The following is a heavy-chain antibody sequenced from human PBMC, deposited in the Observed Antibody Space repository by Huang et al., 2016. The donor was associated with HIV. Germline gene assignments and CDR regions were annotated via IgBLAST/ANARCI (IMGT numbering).Heavy chain of an antibody. J-gene: IGHJ4*02. CDR1: GFSFSSYG. CDR2: VSFDGSTK. Sequence: QVQLVESGGGVVQPGRSLRLSCTASGFSFSSYGMHWVRQAPGKGLEWVAVVSFDGSTKYSADSVKGRFTISRDNSKNTLYLQMNSLTVEDTAVYYCAKDKYLMSTILAYYFDCWGQVTLVTVSS. D-gene: IGHD3-3*01. V-gene: IGHV3-30*18. CDR3: AKDKYLMSTILAYYFDC.